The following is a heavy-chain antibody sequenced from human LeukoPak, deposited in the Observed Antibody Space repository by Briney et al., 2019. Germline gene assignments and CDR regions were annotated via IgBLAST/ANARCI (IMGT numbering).Heavy chain of an antibody. CDR1: GFTFGDYA. CDR3: ALVGVVIPPDTYDV. V-gene: IGHV3-30*02. Sequence: GGSLRLSCSAFGFTFGDYAFHWVRQAPGKGLEWLAFIRYDGSDSYYADSVKGRFTISRDNSKKTLYLQMDSLRTEDTAFYYCALVGVVIPPDTYDVWGQGTLVTVSS. D-gene: IGHD2-15*01. J-gene: IGHJ3*01. CDR2: IRYDGSDS.